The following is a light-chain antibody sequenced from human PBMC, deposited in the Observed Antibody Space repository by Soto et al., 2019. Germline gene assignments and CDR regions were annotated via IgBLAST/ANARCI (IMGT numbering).Light chain of an antibody. J-gene: IGLJ1*01. CDR1: SSNIGSNT. CDR2: TNN. V-gene: IGLV1-44*01. Sequence: QSVLTQPPSASGTPGQRVTISCSGGSSNIGSNTVNWYQQLPGTAPKLLIYTNNQRPSGVPDRFSGSKSGTSASLAISGVQSEDEADYYCATWDESLNGWVFGTGTKVTVL. CDR3: ATWDESLNGWV.